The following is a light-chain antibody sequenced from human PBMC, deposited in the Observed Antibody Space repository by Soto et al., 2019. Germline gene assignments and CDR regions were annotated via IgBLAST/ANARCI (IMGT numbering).Light chain of an antibody. J-gene: IGLJ1*01. CDR2: EVS. CDR1: SSDVGAYNY. CDR3: GSYTASHAYV. V-gene: IGLV2-14*01. Sequence: QSALTQPASVSGSPGQSITISCTGTSSDVGAYNYVSWYQQQSGKAPKLMIHEVSNRPSGVSNRFSGSKSGNTASLTISGLQAEDEADYYCGSYTASHAYVLGIVKKVTV.